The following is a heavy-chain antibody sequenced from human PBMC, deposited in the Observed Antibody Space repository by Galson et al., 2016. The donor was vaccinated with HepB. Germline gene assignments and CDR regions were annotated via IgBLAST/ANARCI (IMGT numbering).Heavy chain of an antibody. CDR3: ARTYSSRPAYYYYGIED. CDR2: IYHSGST. Sequence: SETLSLTCAVSGGSISSSIWWSWVRQPPGKGLQWIGEIYHSGSTNYNPSLKSRVTISVDTSKNQFSLKLSSVTAADTAVYYCARTYSSRPAYYYYGIEDWGQGTTVTVSS. V-gene: IGHV4-4*02. CDR1: GGSISSSIW. D-gene: IGHD6-13*01. J-gene: IGHJ6*02.